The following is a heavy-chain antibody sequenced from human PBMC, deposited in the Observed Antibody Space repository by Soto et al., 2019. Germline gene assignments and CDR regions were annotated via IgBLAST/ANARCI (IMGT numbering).Heavy chain of an antibody. D-gene: IGHD6-13*01. Sequence: QVQLVQSGAEVKKPGSSVKVSCKASGGTLNSYTINWVRQAPGHGPEWLGRIIPVLGVANYPQTFQGRVTITADKSTSTVYMELTSLRSEDTAVYYCARSSVEAAGTLGNWGPGTLVTVSS. CDR2: IIPVLGVA. J-gene: IGHJ4*02. CDR1: GGTLNSYT. CDR3: ARSSVEAAGTLGN. V-gene: IGHV1-69*02.